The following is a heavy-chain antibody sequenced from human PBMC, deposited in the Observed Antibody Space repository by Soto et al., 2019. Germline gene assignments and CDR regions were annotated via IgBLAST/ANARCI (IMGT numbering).Heavy chain of an antibody. D-gene: IGHD2-15*01. CDR1: GGSISSYY. CDR2: IYPGGST. V-gene: IGHV4-4*07. J-gene: IGHJ4*02. Sequence: VKLQESGPGLVKPSETLSLTCTVSGGSISSYYWSWIRQSAGQGLQWIGRIYPGGSTNYNPSLKSRVTMSADTSKNPFSLRLTSVTAADTAVYYCARANVGPPGGGSWIMPFDFWGQGTLVTVSS. CDR3: ARANVGPPGGGSWIMPFDF.